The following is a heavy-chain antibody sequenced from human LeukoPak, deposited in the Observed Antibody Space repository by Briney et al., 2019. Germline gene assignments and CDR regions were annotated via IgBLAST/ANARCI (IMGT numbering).Heavy chain of an antibody. CDR2: IYYSGST. D-gene: IGHD3-22*01. Sequence: SETLSLTCTVSGGSISSSSYYWGWIRQPPVKGLEWIGSIYYSGSTYYNPSLKSRVTISVDTSKNQFSLKLSSVTAADTAVYYCARGSGYYDYWGQGTLVTVSS. CDR3: ARGSGYYDY. CDR1: GGSISSSSYY. V-gene: IGHV4-39*01. J-gene: IGHJ4*02.